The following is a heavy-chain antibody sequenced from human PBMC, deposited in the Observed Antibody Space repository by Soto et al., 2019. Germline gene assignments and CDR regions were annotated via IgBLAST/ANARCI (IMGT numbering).Heavy chain of an antibody. V-gene: IGHV5-10-1*01. CDR2: IDPSDSYT. Sequence: LVGSLKLSCECSGYSFTTYWIGWVRQMPGKGLEWMGRIDPSDSYTNYRPSFQGHVTISADKSISTAYLQWSSLKASDTAMYYCARPPAALYYYGMDVWGQGPTVTVSS. J-gene: IGHJ6*02. D-gene: IGHD6-13*01. CDR3: ARPPAALYYYGMDV. CDR1: GYSFTTYW.